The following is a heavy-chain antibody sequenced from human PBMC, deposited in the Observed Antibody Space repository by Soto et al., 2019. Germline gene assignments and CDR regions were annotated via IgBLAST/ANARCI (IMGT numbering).Heavy chain of an antibody. D-gene: IGHD1-1*01. J-gene: IGHJ4*02. CDR2: ISYDGSNK. Sequence: PGGSLRLSCAACGFTFSSYGMHWVRQAPGKGLEWVAVISYDGSNKYYADSVKGRFTISRDNSKNTLYLQMNSLRAEDTAVYYCAKSSTGVFDYWGQGTLVTVSS. V-gene: IGHV3-30*18. CDR3: AKSSTGVFDY. CDR1: GFTFSSYG.